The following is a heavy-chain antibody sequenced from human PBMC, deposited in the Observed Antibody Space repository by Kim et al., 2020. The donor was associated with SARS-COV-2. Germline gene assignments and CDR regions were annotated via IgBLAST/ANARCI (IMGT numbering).Heavy chain of an antibody. J-gene: IGHJ4*02. CDR1: GGSISSYY. Sequence: SETLSLTCTVSGGSISSYYWSWIRQPPGKGLEWIGYIYYSGSTNYNPSLKSRVTISVDTSKNQFSLKLSSVTAADTAVYYCASQVARRYFDYWGQGTLVT. D-gene: IGHD5-12*01. CDR2: IYYSGST. CDR3: ASQVARRYFDY. V-gene: IGHV4-59*08.